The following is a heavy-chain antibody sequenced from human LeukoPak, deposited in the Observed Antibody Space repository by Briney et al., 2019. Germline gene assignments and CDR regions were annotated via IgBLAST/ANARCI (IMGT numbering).Heavy chain of an antibody. Sequence: KPSETLSLTCTASGGSISSYYWTWIRQPPGKGLEWIGYIYYSGSTNYNPSLKSQVTISVDTSKNQFSLKLSSVTAADTAVYYRAIEGAAAMDYWGQGTLVTVSS. CDR2: IYYSGST. CDR3: AIEGAAAMDY. D-gene: IGHD6-13*01. V-gene: IGHV4-59*01. CDR1: GGSISSYY. J-gene: IGHJ4*02.